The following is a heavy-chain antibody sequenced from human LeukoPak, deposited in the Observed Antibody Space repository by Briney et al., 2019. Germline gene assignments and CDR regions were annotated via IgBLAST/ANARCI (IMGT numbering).Heavy chain of an antibody. CDR3: ARGWGAAASAIY. D-gene: IGHD6-13*01. CDR2: IYYSGST. CDR1: GGSIDRSSYY. Sequence: SETLSLTCTVSGGSIDRSSYYWVWVRQPPGKGLEWIGSIYYSGSTYYNPSLTTRVTMSVDTSVNQFSLKINSVTAADTAIYYCARGWGAAASAIYWGQGTLVTVS. J-gene: IGHJ4*02. V-gene: IGHV4-39*01.